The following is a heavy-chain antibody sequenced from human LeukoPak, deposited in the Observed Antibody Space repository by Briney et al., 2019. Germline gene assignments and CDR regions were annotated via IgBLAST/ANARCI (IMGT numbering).Heavy chain of an antibody. CDR3: ARGAQSGGYSGPFDI. V-gene: IGHV3-30*04. CDR1: GFTFSSYA. J-gene: IGHJ3*02. CDR2: ISYDGSNK. D-gene: IGHD1-26*01. Sequence: GGSLRLSCAASGFTFSSYAMHWVRQAPGKGLEWVAVISYDGSNKYYADSVKGRFTISRDNSKNTLYLQMNSLRAEDTAVYYCARGAQSGGYSGPFDIWGQGTMVTVSS.